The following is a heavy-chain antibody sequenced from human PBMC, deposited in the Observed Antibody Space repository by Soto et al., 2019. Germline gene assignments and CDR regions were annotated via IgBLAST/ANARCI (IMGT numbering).Heavy chain of an antibody. V-gene: IGHV3-7*03. J-gene: IGHJ6*02. CDR2: IPQEGVDG. CDR1: GFTFSMYS. Sequence: GGSLRLSCEVSGFTFSMYSISWGRQSPGKGLEWVAKIPQEGVDGHYADSVKGRFTISRDNGKNSLYLQLNNLRAEDTAVYYCARDHLILPAHDFFYGSDVWGRGATVTVSS. CDR3: ARDHLILPAHDFFYGSDV. D-gene: IGHD2-21*02.